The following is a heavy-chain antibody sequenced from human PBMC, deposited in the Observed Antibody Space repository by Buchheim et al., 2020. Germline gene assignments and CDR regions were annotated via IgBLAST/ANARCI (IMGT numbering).Heavy chain of an antibody. CDR1: GFTFSSYE. J-gene: IGHJ4*02. Sequence: EVQLVESGGGLVQPGGSLRLSCAASGFTFSSYEMNWVRQAPGKGLEWVSYISSSGSTIYYADSVKGRFTISSDNAKNSLYLQMNSLRAEDTAVYYCARDLIFGYSSGCRYFDYWGQGTL. CDR3: ARDLIFGYSSGCRYFDY. CDR2: ISSSGSTI. D-gene: IGHD6-19*01. V-gene: IGHV3-48*03.